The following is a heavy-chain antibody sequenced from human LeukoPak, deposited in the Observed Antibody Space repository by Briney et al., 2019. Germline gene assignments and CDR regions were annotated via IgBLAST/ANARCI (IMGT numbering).Heavy chain of an antibody. CDR2: INHSGST. J-gene: IGHJ4*02. V-gene: IGHV4-34*01. CDR1: GGSFSGYY. CDR3: ARGPPYDSSGLNY. D-gene: IGHD3-22*01. Sequence: SETLSLTCAVYGGSFSGYYWSWIRQPPGKGLEWIGEINHSGSTNYNPSLKSRVTISVDTSKNQFSLKLSSVTAADTAVYYCARGPPYDSSGLNYWGQGTLVTVSS.